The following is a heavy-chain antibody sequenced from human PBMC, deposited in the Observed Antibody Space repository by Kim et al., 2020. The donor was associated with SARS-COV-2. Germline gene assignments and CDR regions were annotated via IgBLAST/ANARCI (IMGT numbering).Heavy chain of an antibody. Sequence: GGSLRLSCAASGFTFSSYAMSWVRQAPGKGLEWVSAISGSGGSTYYADSVKGRFTISRDNSKNTLYLQMNSLRAEDTAVYYCAKEVGRKGGDWSGYSPFDYWGQGTLVTVSS. V-gene: IGHV3-23*01. CDR2: ISGSGGST. CDR3: AKEVGRKGGDWSGYSPFDY. D-gene: IGHD3-3*01. J-gene: IGHJ4*02. CDR1: GFTFSSYA.